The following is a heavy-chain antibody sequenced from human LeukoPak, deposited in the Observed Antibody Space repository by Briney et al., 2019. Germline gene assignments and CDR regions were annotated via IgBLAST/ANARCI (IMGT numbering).Heavy chain of an antibody. V-gene: IGHV3-64D*06. CDR3: VKGERVFGIQPYGMDV. CDR2: ISSNGAST. CDR1: GFSFNIHA. D-gene: IGHD5-18*01. J-gene: IGHJ6*04. Sequence: PGGSLRLSCAASGFSFNIHAMHWVRQVPGKGLEYVSAISSNGASTYYADSVKGRLTISRDNSKNTVYLQMSSLRPQDTAVYYCVKGERVFGIQPYGMDVWGKGTTVAVSS.